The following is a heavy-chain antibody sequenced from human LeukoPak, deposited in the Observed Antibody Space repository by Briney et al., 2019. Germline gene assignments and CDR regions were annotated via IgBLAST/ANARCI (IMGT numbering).Heavy chain of an antibody. J-gene: IGHJ4*02. CDR2: TSLDGSNK. Sequence: GGSLRLSCVASGFSFTNYDIHWVRQAPGRGLEWVAVTSLDGSNKLYTDTVRGRFTISRDNSKNTLYLQMNSLRAEDTAVYYCAKVQDSGSYYNYWGQGTLVTVSS. CDR3: AKVQDSGSYYNY. CDR1: GFSFTNYD. D-gene: IGHD1-26*01. V-gene: IGHV3-30*18.